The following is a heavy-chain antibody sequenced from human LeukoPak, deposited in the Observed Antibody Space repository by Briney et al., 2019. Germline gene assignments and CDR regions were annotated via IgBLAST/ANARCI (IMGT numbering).Heavy chain of an antibody. J-gene: IGHJ4*02. D-gene: IGHD5-24*01. CDR2: IYHSGST. CDR1: GYSISSGYY. CDR3: AGGGRDGYAFDY. V-gene: IGHV4-38-2*02. Sequence: SETLSLTCTVSGYSISSGYYWGWIRQPPGKGLEWIGSIYHSGSTYYNPSLKSRVTISVDTSKNQFSLKLSSVTAADTAVYYCAGGGRDGYAFDYWGQGTLVTVSS.